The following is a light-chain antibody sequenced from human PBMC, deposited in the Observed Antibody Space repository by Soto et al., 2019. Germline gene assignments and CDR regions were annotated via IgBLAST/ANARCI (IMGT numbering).Light chain of an antibody. CDR1: QSISTS. CDR3: QQYRSYPFT. V-gene: IGKV1-5*03. J-gene: IGKJ5*01. Sequence: DIQMTQSPSTLSASVGDRVTVTCRASQSISTSLAWYQQKPGKAPKLLIYKASSLESGVPSRFSGSGSGTEFTLTISSLQPDDFATYICQQYRSYPFTFGQGTRLETK. CDR2: KAS.